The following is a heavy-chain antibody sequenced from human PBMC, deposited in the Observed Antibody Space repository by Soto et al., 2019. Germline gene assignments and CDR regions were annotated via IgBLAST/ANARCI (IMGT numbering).Heavy chain of an antibody. CDR3: ARSGSDWFTFDY. Sequence: EVQLLESGGGLVQPGGSLRLSCAASGFTFSNYAMSWVRQAPGKGLEWVSAVSGGGSNTYFAESVRGRFTISRDNSENTLYLQLNRLIAEDTAVYYCARSGSDWFTFDYWGQGALLTVSS. CDR1: GFTFSNYA. V-gene: IGHV3-23*01. J-gene: IGHJ4*02. D-gene: IGHD6-19*01. CDR2: VSGGGSNT.